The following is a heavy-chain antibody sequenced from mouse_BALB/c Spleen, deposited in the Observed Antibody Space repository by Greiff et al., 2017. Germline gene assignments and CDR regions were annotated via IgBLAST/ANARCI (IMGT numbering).Heavy chain of an antibody. Sequence: EVKLQESGGDLVKPGGSLKLSCAASGFTFSSYGMSWVRQTPDKRLEWVATISSGGSYTYYPDSVKGRFTISRDNAKNTLYLQMSSLKSEDTAMYYCARHRGSSSYYFDYWGQGTTLTVAS. J-gene: IGHJ2*01. CDR1: GFTFSSYG. CDR2: ISSGGSYT. D-gene: IGHD1-1*01. V-gene: IGHV5-6*01. CDR3: ARHRGSSSYYFDY.